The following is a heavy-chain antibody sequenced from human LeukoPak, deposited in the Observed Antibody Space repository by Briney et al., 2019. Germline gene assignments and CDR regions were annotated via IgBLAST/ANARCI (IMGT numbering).Heavy chain of an antibody. CDR3: AKNSGYNWQYFFDY. V-gene: IGHV3-23*01. CDR2: IDGGGGPT. J-gene: IGHJ4*02. Sequence: GGSLRLSCAASGFTLSDQYIDWVRQAPGKGLEWVSVIDGGGGPTYYADSVKGRFTISRDNSKNTLYLQMNSLRAEDVAVYFCAKNSGYNWQYFFDYWGQGTLVTVSS. CDR1: GFTLSDQY. D-gene: IGHD6-25*01.